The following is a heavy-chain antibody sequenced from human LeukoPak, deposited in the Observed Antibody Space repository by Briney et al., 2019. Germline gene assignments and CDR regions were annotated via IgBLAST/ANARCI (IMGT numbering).Heavy chain of an antibody. CDR3: AREQTEEESYPGDYGMDV. CDR2: IIPIFGTA. Sequence: ASVKVSCKASGGTFSSYAISWVRQAPGQGLEWMGGIIPIFGTANYAQKFQGRVTITADESTSTAYMELSSLRSEDTAVYYCAREQTEEESYPGDYGMDVWGQGTTVTVSS. V-gene: IGHV1-69*13. D-gene: IGHD1-26*01. CDR1: GGTFSSYA. J-gene: IGHJ6*02.